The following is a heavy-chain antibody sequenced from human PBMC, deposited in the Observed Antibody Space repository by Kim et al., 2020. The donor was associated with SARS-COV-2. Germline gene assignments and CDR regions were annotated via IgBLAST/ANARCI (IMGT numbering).Heavy chain of an antibody. D-gene: IGHD6-6*01. J-gene: IGHJ2*01. V-gene: IGHV1-46*01. CDR2: INPSGGST. CDR1: GYTFTSYY. CDR3: ARSEIAARTKTNPPWDFDL. Sequence: ASVKVSCKASGYTFTSYYMHWVRQAPGQGLEWMGIINPSGGSTSYAQKFQGRVTMTRDTSTSTVYMELSSLRSEDTAVYYCARSEIAARTKTNPPWDFDLWGRGTLVTISS.